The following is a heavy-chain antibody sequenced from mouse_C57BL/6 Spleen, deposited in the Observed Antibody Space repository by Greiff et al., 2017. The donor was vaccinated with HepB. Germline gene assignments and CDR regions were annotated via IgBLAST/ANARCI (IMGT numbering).Heavy chain of an antibody. Sequence: VQLKESGPGLVKPSQSLSLTCSVTGYSITSGYYWNWIRQFPGNKLEWMGYISYDGSNNYNPSLKNRISITRDTSKNQFFLKLNSVTTEDTATYYCARGGGYDGRAWFAYWGQGTLVTVSA. CDR1: GYSITSGYY. J-gene: IGHJ3*01. CDR3: ARGGGYDGRAWFAY. V-gene: IGHV3-6*01. CDR2: ISYDGSN. D-gene: IGHD2-2*01.